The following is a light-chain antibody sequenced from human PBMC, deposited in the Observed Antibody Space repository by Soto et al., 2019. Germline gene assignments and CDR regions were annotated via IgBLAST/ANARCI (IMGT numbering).Light chain of an antibody. CDR3: TAYAGSDIWV. J-gene: IGLJ3*02. V-gene: IGLV2-8*01. Sequence: QSALTQPPSAYGYPGQSVTIACTGTSTDVVAYNYVSGYQQYQGIASKLMIYEVSKRPSGVPDRFSGSKSGKTASLTVSGLQPEYEADYYCTAYAGSDIWVFGGGTKFTVL. CDR2: EVS. CDR1: STDVVAYNY.